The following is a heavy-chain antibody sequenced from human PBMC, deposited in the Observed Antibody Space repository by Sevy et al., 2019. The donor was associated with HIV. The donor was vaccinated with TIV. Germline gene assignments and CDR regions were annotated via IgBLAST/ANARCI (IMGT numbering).Heavy chain of an antibody. J-gene: IGHJ5*02. CDR3: ATSGGET. D-gene: IGHD3-16*01. Sequence: GGSLRLSCASCGFTFGSYWMNWIRQAPGKGLEWVANIKQDGSEKYYVDSVKGRFTISRANAKNSLYLERKTLRAEDTAEYYCATSGGETWGQGTLVTVSS. V-gene: IGHV3-7*01. CDR1: GFTFGSYW. CDR2: IKQDGSEK.